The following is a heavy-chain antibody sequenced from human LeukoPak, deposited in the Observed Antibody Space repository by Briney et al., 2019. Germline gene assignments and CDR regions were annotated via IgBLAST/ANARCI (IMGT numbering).Heavy chain of an antibody. V-gene: IGHV3-33*01. D-gene: IGHD3-3*01. CDR3: AREITIFGVVTIRDAFDI. J-gene: IGHJ3*02. CDR1: GFTFSSYG. Sequence: GGSLRLSCAASGFTFSSYGMHWVRQAPGKGLEWVAVIWYDGSNKYYADSVKGRFTISRDNSKNTLYLQMNSLRAEDTAVYYCAREITIFGVVTIRDAFDIWGQGTMVTVSS. CDR2: IWYDGSNK.